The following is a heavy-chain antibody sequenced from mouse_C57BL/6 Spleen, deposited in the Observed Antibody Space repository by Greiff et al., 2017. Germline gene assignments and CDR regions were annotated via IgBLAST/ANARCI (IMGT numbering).Heavy chain of an antibody. Sequence: QVQLQQSGAELVKPGASVKLSCKASGYTFTSYWMQWVKQRPGQGLEWIGEIDPSDSYTNYNQKFKGKATLTVDTSSSTAYMQLSSLTSEYSAVYYCARGEDYAMDYWGQGTSVTVSS. CDR3: ARGEDYAMDY. V-gene: IGHV1-50*01. CDR1: GYTFTSYW. J-gene: IGHJ4*01. CDR2: IDPSDSYT.